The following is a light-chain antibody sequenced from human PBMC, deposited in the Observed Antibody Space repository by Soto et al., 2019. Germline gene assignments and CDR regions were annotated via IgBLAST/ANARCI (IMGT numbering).Light chain of an antibody. CDR1: HSISSW. V-gene: IGKV1-5*03. Sequence: DIQMTQSPSTLSASVGDRVTITCRASHSISSWLAWFQQKPGKAPKLLIYKASSLESGVPSRFSGSGSGTEFTLTISSLQPDDFATYYCQQYYTYSPWTFGQGTKVEIK. J-gene: IGKJ1*01. CDR2: KAS. CDR3: QQYYTYSPWT.